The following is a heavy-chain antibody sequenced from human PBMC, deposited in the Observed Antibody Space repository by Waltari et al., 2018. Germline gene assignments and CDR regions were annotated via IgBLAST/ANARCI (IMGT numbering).Heavy chain of an antibody. CDR1: GGSISSSSYY. J-gene: IGHJ2*01. Sequence: QLQLQESGPGLVKPSETLSLTCTVSGGSISSSSYYWGWIRQPPGKGLEWIGSIYYSGSTYYNPSLKSRVTISVDTSKNQFSLKLSSVTAADTAVYYCARRRGCSGGSCYWYFDLWGRGTLVIVSS. V-gene: IGHV4-39*01. CDR2: IYYSGST. CDR3: ARRRGCSGGSCYWYFDL. D-gene: IGHD2-15*01.